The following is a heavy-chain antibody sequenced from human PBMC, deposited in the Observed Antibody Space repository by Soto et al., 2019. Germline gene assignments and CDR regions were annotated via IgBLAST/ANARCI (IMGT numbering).Heavy chain of an antibody. J-gene: IGHJ3*02. V-gene: IGHV3-23*01. CDR2: ISGSGGRT. D-gene: IGHD3-16*01. CDR1: GFPCSSYA. CDR3: AKGGYYSLFDI. Sequence: LRLSCLASGFPCSSYAMSWVRQTPGKGLEWVSGISGSGGRTYYADSVKGRFTISRDNSNNTLSLQMHILRVEDTAVYFCAKGGYYSLFDIWGQGTMVTVSS.